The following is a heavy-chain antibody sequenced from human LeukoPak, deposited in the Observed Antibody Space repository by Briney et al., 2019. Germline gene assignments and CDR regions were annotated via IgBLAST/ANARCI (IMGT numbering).Heavy chain of an antibody. V-gene: IGHV4-59*08. CDR3: ARTPYYYDSSGYYPGIWTD. Sequence: SETLSLTCTVPGGSISSYYWSWIRQPPGKGLEWIGYIYYSGSTNYNPSLKSRVTISVDTSKNQFSLKLSSVTAADTAVYYCARTPYYYDSSGYYPGIWTDWGQGTLVTVSS. CDR1: GGSISSYY. J-gene: IGHJ4*02. CDR2: IYYSGST. D-gene: IGHD3-22*01.